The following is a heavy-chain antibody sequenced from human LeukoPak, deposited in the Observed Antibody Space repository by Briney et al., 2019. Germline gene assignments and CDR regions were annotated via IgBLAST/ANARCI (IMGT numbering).Heavy chain of an antibody. J-gene: IGHJ6*03. Sequence: GGSLRLSCAASGFTFSDYYMSWIRQAPGKGLEWVSYISSSGSNIYYADSVKGRFTISRDNAKNSLYLQMNSLRAEDTAVYYCARDYDRYYMDVWGKGTTVTVSS. CDR2: ISSSGSNI. D-gene: IGHD3-3*01. V-gene: IGHV3-11*04. CDR3: ARDYDRYYMDV. CDR1: GFTFSDYY.